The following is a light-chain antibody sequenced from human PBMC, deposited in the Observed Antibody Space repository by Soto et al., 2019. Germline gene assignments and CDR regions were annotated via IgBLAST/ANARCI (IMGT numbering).Light chain of an antibody. CDR3: QQSDGTPYT. Sequence: DIQVTQSPSSLSASVGDRVTITCRASQSIKTYLNWYRQKPGEAPKLLIHGASNLESGVPSRFSGSGSGTDFTLTISSLQPEDFATYFCQQSDGTPYTFGQGTKLEI. J-gene: IGKJ2*01. V-gene: IGKV1-39*01. CDR2: GAS. CDR1: QSIKTY.